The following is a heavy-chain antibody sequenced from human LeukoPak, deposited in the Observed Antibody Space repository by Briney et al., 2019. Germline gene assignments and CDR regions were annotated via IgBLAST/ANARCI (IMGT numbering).Heavy chain of an antibody. V-gene: IGHV4-4*07. CDR2: IYTSGST. CDR3: ARVGTSGSYYYYFDY. Sequence: SETLSLTCTVSGGSISSYYWSWIRQPAGKGLEWIGRIYTSGSTNYNPSLKSRVTMSVDTSKNQFSLKLSSVTVADTAVYYCARVGTSGSYYYYFDYWGQGTLVTVSS. D-gene: IGHD1-26*01. J-gene: IGHJ4*02. CDR1: GGSISSYY.